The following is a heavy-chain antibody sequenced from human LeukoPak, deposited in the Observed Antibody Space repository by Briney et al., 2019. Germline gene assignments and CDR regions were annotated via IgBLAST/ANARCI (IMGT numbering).Heavy chain of an antibody. CDR3: ARIKLDCSSTSCYYYYYYYMDV. CDR1: GGSFSGYY. Sequence: SETLSLTRAVYGGSFSGYYWSWIRQPPGKGLEWIGEINHSGSTNYNPSLKSRVTISVDTSKNQFSLKLSSVTAADTAVYYCARIKLDCSSTSCYYYYYYYMDVWGKGTTVTVSS. J-gene: IGHJ6*03. D-gene: IGHD2-2*01. CDR2: INHSGST. V-gene: IGHV4-34*01.